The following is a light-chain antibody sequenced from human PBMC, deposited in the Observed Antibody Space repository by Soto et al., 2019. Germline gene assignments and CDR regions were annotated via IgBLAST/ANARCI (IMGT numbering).Light chain of an antibody. CDR2: EVN. J-gene: IGLJ1*01. V-gene: IGLV2-8*01. CDR3: SSYAGINNLGV. Sequence: QSALTQPPSASGSPGQSVTISCTGTSSDVGGYKYVSWYQQHPGKAPKLMIFEVNKRPSGVPDRFSGSKSGNTASLTVSGLQAEDDAAYYCSSYAGINNLGVFGTGTKVTVL. CDR1: SSDVGGYKY.